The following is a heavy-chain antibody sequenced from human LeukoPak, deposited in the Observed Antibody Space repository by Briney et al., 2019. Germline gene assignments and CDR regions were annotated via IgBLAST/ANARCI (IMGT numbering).Heavy chain of an antibody. CDR1: GYSFTSYW. V-gene: IGHV5-51*01. J-gene: IGHJ6*03. CDR2: IYPGDSDT. Sequence: GESLKISCKGSGYSFTSYWIGWVRQMPGKGLEWMGIIYPGDSDTRYSPSFQGQVTISADKSISTAYLQWSSLKASDTAMYYCASQQNIAVAGAYYYYYMDVWGKGTTVTVSS. CDR3: ASQQNIAVAGAYYYYYMDV. D-gene: IGHD6-19*01.